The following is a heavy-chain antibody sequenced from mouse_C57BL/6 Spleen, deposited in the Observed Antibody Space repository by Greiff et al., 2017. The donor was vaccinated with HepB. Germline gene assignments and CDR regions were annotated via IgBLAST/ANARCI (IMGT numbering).Heavy chain of an antibody. D-gene: IGHD1-1*01. CDR1: GYTFTDYE. V-gene: IGHV1-15*01. CDR3: TRGIITTVVGAMDY. CDR2: IDPETGGT. J-gene: IGHJ4*01. Sequence: QVQLQQSGAELVRPGASVTLSGKASGYTFTDYEMHWVKQTPVHGLEWIGAIDPETGGTAYNQKFKGKAILTADKSSSTAYMELRGLTSEDSAVYYCTRGIITTVVGAMDYWGQGTSVTVSS.